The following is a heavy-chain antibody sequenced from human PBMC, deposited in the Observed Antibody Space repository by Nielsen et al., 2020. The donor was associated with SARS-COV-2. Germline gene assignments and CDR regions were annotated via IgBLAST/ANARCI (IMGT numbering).Heavy chain of an antibody. Sequence: SETLSLTCAVYGGSFSGYYWSWIRQPPGKGLEWIGYIYYSGSTYYNPSLKSRVTISVDTSKNQFSLKLSSVTAADTAVYYCARGTMIVVVIGAFDIWGQGTMVTVSS. J-gene: IGHJ3*02. CDR2: IYYSGST. CDR3: ARGTMIVVVIGAFDI. D-gene: IGHD3-22*01. CDR1: GGSFSGYY. V-gene: IGHV4-34*09.